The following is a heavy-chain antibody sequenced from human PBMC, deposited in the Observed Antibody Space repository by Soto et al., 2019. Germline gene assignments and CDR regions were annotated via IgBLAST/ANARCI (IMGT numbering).Heavy chain of an antibody. CDR3: ARDPPSALGAIFGVVTPMDV. V-gene: IGHV1-18*01. CDR2: ISAYNGNT. J-gene: IGHJ6*02. D-gene: IGHD3-3*01. CDR1: GYTFTSYG. Sequence: ASVKVSCKASGYTFTSYGISWVRQAPGQGLEWMGWISAYNGNTNYAQKLQGRVTMTTDTSTSTAYMELRSLRSDDTAVYYCARDPPSALGAIFGVVTPMDVWGQGTTVTVSS.